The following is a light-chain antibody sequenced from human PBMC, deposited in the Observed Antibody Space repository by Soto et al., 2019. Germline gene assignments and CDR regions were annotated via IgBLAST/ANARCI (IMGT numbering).Light chain of an antibody. J-gene: IGKJ1*01. CDR1: QSISSG. V-gene: IGKV1-5*03. CDR2: KES. Sequence: DIQMTQSPSTLSAYVGDRVTITCRASQSISSGLAWYQQKPGRAPKLLIYKESSLETGVPSRFSGSGSGTEFTLIISSLQPDDFASYYCQQYGSSSPWTFGQGTKVEIK. CDR3: QQYGSSSPWT.